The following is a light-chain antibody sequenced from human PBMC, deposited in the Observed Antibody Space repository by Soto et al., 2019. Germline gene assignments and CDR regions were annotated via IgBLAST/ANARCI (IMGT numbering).Light chain of an antibody. Sequence: QSVLTQPPSASGSPGQSITISCTGTRSDVADYNFVSWYQQYPGKAPKLIIYEVSKRPSGVPDRFSGSKSGNTASLTVSGLQVEDEADYYCSSYANSNRVFGGRTKLTVL. CDR2: EVS. CDR1: RSDVADYNF. J-gene: IGLJ3*02. CDR3: SSYANSNRV. V-gene: IGLV2-8*01.